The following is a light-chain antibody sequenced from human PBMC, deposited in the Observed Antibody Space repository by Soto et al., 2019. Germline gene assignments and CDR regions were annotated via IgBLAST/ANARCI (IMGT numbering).Light chain of an antibody. CDR1: QSISSW. Sequence: DIDMTQSPSALSAYVGDRVTITCRASQSISSWLAWYQQKPGKAPKLLIYKASSLESGVPSRFSGSGSGTEFTLTISSLQPDDFATYYCQQYNSYPYTFGQGTKVDIK. CDR2: KAS. V-gene: IGKV1-5*03. J-gene: IGKJ2*01. CDR3: QQYNSYPYT.